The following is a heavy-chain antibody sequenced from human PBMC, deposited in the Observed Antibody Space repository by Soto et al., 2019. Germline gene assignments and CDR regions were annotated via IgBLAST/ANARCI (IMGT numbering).Heavy chain of an antibody. D-gene: IGHD3-3*01. Sequence: SVEVSCKASGGTFSSYAISWVRQAPGQGLEWMGGIIPIFGTANYAQKFQGRVTITADESTSTAYMELSSLRSEDTAVYYCARTRTYDFWSGYYRYYFDYWGQGTLVTVSS. CDR1: GGTFSSYA. CDR2: IIPIFGTA. CDR3: ARTRTYDFWSGYYRYYFDY. J-gene: IGHJ4*02. V-gene: IGHV1-69*13.